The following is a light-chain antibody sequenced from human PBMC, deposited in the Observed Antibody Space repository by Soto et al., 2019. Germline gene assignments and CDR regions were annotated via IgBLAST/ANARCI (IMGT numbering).Light chain of an antibody. CDR1: QSISSN. CDR2: TTS. Sequence: DIQMTQSPSSLSASVGDRVTITCRASQSISSNLNWYQQKPGKAPKLLIYTTSSLQSGVPTRFSGSASGTDFTLTIXXXXXXXXATYYCQQSYTTPYTFGQGTKLE. CDR3: QQSYTTPYT. J-gene: IGKJ2*01. V-gene: IGKV1-39*01.